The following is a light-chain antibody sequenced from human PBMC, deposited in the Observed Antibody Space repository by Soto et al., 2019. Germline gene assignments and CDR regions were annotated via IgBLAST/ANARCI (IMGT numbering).Light chain of an antibody. V-gene: IGKV3D-15*01. Sequence: EIVMTQSPATLSVSPGERATLSCRASQSVSSNSAWYQQKPGQAPRLLIYGASIRATGIPARFSGSGSGTEFTLTISSLQSEDFVVYYCQQYNNWPFTFGPGTKVDIK. J-gene: IGKJ3*01. CDR3: QQYNNWPFT. CDR1: QSVSSN. CDR2: GAS.